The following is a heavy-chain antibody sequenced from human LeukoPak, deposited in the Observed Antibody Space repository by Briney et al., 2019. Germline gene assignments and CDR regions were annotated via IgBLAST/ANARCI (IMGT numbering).Heavy chain of an antibody. V-gene: IGHV3-23*01. CDR3: AKDLSRWELRAPFDY. D-gene: IGHD1-26*01. CDR2: ISGSGGYT. Sequence: GGSLRLSCAASGFTFSTYAMSWVRQAPGKGLEWVSGISGSGGYTYSDSVKGRFTISRDNSKNTLYLQMNSLRAEDTAVYYCAKDLSRWELRAPFDYWGQGTLVTVSS. J-gene: IGHJ4*02. CDR1: GFTFSTYA.